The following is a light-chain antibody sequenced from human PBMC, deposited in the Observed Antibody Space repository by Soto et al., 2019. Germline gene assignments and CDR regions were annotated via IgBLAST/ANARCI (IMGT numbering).Light chain of an antibody. V-gene: IGKV1-5*03. CDR2: QAS. CDR1: ESIDRW. Sequence: DIQMTQSPTTLSASLGDRVTITCRASESIDRWLAWYQQRPGKAPKLLVYQASNLESGVPSRFSGSGSGTEFTLIISSLQPEDFATYYCQQYNTYWTFGQGTKVEIK. CDR3: QQYNTYWT. J-gene: IGKJ1*01.